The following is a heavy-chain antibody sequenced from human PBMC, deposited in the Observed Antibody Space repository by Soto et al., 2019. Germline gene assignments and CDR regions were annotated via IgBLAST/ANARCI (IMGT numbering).Heavy chain of an antibody. J-gene: IGHJ4*02. Sequence: GGSLRLSCAASGFTFSSYGMHWVRQAPGKGLEWVAVIWYGGSNKYYADSVKGRFTISRDNSKNTLYLQMNSLRAEDTAVYYCARDHEPTAKYSSSWYPSDYWGQGT. CDR3: ARDHEPTAKYSSSWYPSDY. CDR1: GFTFSSYG. V-gene: IGHV3-33*01. D-gene: IGHD6-13*01. CDR2: IWYGGSNK.